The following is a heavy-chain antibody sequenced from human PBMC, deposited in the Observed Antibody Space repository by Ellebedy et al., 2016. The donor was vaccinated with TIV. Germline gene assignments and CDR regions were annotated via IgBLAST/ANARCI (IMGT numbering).Heavy chain of an antibody. CDR1: GGSISSYY. CDR2: IYYSGST. Sequence: MPSETLSLTCTVSGGSISSYYWSWIRQPPGKGLEWIWYIYYSGSTNYNPSLGTRVTISLDTSKRQFSLNLRSLTAADTAVYYCARSSAGGFDYWYFDLWGRGTLVTVSS. CDR3: ARSSAGGFDYWYFDL. V-gene: IGHV4-59*01. J-gene: IGHJ2*01. D-gene: IGHD6-19*01.